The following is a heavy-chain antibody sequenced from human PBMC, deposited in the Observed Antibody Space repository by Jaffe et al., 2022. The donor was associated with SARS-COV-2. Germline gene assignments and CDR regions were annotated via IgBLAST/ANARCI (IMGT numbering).Heavy chain of an antibody. D-gene: IGHD4-17*01. V-gene: IGHV3-30-3*01. CDR3: ARDRVNYGDYTLGAFDI. J-gene: IGHJ3*02. CDR1: GFTFSSYA. Sequence: QVQLVESGGGVVQPGRSLRLSCAASGFTFSSYAMHWVRQAPGKGLEWVAVISYDGSNKYYADSVKGRFTISRDNSKNTLYLQMNSLRAEDTAVYYCARDRVNYGDYTLGAFDIWGQGTMVTVSS. CDR2: ISYDGSNK.